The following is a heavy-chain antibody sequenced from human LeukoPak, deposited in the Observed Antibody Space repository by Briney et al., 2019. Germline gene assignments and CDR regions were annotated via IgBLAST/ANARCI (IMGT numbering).Heavy chain of an antibody. CDR1: GFTFSDYY. V-gene: IGHV3-11*01. CDR3: ARDLMMGVGYYYYYGMDV. D-gene: IGHD3-16*01. J-gene: IGHJ6*02. Sequence: PGGSLRLSCAASGFTFSDYYMSSIRQAPGKGLEWVSYISSSGSTIYYADSVKGRFTISRDNAKNSLYLQMNSLRAEDTAVYYCARDLMMGVGYYYYYGMDVWGQGTTVTVSS. CDR2: ISSSGSTI.